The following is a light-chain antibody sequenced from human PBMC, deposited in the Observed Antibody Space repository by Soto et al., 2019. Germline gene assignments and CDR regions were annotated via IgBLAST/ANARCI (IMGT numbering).Light chain of an antibody. J-gene: IGKJ1*01. CDR2: DAY. Sequence: DIQMTQFPSTLSASVGDRVIITCRASQSISSWLAWYQQKPGKAPKVLIYDAYTLESGVPSRFSGSGSGTEFTLTISSLQPDDFATYYCQQYNTYLSFGQGTKVDIK. CDR1: QSISSW. V-gene: IGKV1-5*01. CDR3: QQYNTYLS.